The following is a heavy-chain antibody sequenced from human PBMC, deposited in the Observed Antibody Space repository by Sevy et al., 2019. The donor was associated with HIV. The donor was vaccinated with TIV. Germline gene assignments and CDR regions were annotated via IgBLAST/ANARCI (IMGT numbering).Heavy chain of an antibody. V-gene: IGHV3-7*01. CDR1: GFTFSSYW. D-gene: IGHD3-16*02. CDR3: ARSFLGRAFGGVIVNYFDY. J-gene: IGHJ4*02. CDR2: IKQDGSEK. Sequence: GGSLRLSCAASGFTFSSYWMSWVRQAPGKGLEWVANIKQDGSEKYYVDSVKGRFTISRDNAKNSLYLQMNSLRAEDTGVYYCARSFLGRAFGGVIVNYFDYWGQGTLVTVSS.